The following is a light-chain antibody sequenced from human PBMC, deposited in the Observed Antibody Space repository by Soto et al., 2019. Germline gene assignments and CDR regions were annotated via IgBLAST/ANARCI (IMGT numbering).Light chain of an antibody. CDR2: EGS. V-gene: IGLV2-23*01. CDR3: CSYAGSTSNYV. J-gene: IGLJ1*01. CDR1: SSDVGSYNL. Sequence: QSVLTQPASVSGSPGQSITISCTGTSSDVGSYNLVSWYQQHPGKAPKLMIYEGSKRPSGVSNRFSGSKSGSTASLTISGLQAEDEADYYCCSYAGSTSNYVFGTGTKVTV.